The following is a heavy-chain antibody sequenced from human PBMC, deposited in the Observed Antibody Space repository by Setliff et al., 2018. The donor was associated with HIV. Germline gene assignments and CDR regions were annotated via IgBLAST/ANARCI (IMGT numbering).Heavy chain of an antibody. D-gene: IGHD3-10*01. Sequence: GGSLRLSCAVSGFTFSGYAMSWVRQAPGKGLEWVSVISGSGSITYYADSVKCRFTISRDTSKNTLYLQMNSLRAEDTAVYYCAKVRVVIGRAFDIWGQGTMVTVSS. CDR2: ISGSGSIT. V-gene: IGHV3-23*01. J-gene: IGHJ3*02. CDR1: GFTFSGYA. CDR3: AKVRVVIGRAFDI.